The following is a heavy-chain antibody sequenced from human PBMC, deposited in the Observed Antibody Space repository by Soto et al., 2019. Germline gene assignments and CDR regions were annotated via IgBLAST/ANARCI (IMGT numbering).Heavy chain of an antibody. CDR1: GGSFSGYY. D-gene: IGHD3-22*01. CDR2: INHSGST. V-gene: IGHV4-34*01. Sequence: QVQLQQWGAGLLKPSETLSLTCAVYGGSFSGYYWSWIRQPPGKGLEWIGEINHSGSTNYNPSLKSRVTISVDTSKNQFSLKLSSVTAADTAVYYCASRFVAGGLLREMDYWGQGTLVTVSS. CDR3: ASRFVAGGLLREMDY. J-gene: IGHJ4*02.